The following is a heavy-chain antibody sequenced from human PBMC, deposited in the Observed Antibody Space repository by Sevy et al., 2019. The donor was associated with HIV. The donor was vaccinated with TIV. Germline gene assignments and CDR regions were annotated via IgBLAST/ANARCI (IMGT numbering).Heavy chain of an antibody. D-gene: IGHD3-3*01. CDR1: GYTFTSYG. CDR2: ISAYNGNT. Sequence: ASVKVSCKASGYTFTSYGISWVRQAPGQGLEWMGWISAYNGNTNYAQKLQGRVTMTTDTSTGTAYMELRSLRSDDTAVYYCASGNYDFWSGSDEDYYYGMDVWGQGTTVTVSS. J-gene: IGHJ6*02. CDR3: ASGNYDFWSGSDEDYYYGMDV. V-gene: IGHV1-18*01.